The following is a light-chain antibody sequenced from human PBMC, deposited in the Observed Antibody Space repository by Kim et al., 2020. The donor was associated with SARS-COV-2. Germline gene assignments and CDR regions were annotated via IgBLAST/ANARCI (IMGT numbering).Light chain of an antibody. J-gene: IGLJ1*01. V-gene: IGLV1-44*01. CDR3: AAWDDTLNLFV. CDR1: HSNIGSNP. CDR2: SYT. Sequence: GQRVIIACSGSHSNIGSNPVNWYQQLPGTAPKLLIYSYTLRPSGVPARFSGSRSGTSASLAISGLQSEDEAEYYCAAWDDTLNLFVFGTGTKVTVL.